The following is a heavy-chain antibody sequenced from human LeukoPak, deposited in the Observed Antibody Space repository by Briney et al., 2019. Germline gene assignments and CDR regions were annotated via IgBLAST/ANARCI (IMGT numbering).Heavy chain of an antibody. V-gene: IGHV1-58*01. Sequence: TSVKVSCKASGFTFTSSAVQWVRQARGQRLEWIGWIVVGSGNTNYAQKFQERVTITRDMSTSAVYMELSSLRSEDTAVYYCAAEGRPTVVTFRKGAVDLWGQGTMVTVSS. CDR3: AAEGRPTVVTFRKGAVDL. D-gene: IGHD4-23*01. CDR1: GFTFTSSA. J-gene: IGHJ3*01. CDR2: IVVGSGNT.